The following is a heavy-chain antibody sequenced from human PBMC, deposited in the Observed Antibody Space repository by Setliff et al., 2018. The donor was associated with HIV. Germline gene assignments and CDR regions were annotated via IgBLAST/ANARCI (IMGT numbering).Heavy chain of an antibody. CDR2: ISSSSSYI. D-gene: IGHD3-22*01. CDR1: GFTFSSYS. V-gene: IGHV3-21*01. CDR3: ARGYYDSKARFDY. J-gene: IGHJ4*02. Sequence: GGSLRLSCAASGFTFSSYSMNWVRQAPGKGLEWVSSISSSSSYIYYADSVKGRFTISRDNAKNSLYLQMNSLRAEDTAVYYCARGYYDSKARFDYWGQGTQVTVSS.